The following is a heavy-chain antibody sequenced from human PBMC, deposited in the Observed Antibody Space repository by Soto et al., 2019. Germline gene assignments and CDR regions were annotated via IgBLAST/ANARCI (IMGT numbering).Heavy chain of an antibody. CDR3: ARGGLLRFLEGLPRTHYYYYYMDV. CDR2: MNPNSGNT. CDR1: GYTFTSYD. J-gene: IGHJ6*03. V-gene: IGHV1-8*01. D-gene: IGHD3-3*01. Sequence: QVQLVQSGAEVKKPGASVKVSCKASGYTFTSYDINWVRQATGQGLEWMGWMNPNSGNTGYAQKFQGRVPMTRNTSISTAYMELSSLRSEDTAVYYCARGGLLRFLEGLPRTHYYYYYMDVWGKGTTVTVSS.